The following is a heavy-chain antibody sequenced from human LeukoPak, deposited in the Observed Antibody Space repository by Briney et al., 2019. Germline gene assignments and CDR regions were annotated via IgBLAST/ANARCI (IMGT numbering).Heavy chain of an antibody. CDR3: ARDSGTTGEVKFDP. Sequence: SETLSLTCAVYGGSISHYYWSWIRQSPGKGLECIGEINHSGSTSYNPSLKSRVTMSLDTSKNQFSLKLSSVTAADTAVYYCARDSGTTGEVKFDPWGQGTLVTVSS. D-gene: IGHD3-10*01. V-gene: IGHV4-34*01. CDR1: GGSISHYY. CDR2: INHSGST. J-gene: IGHJ5*02.